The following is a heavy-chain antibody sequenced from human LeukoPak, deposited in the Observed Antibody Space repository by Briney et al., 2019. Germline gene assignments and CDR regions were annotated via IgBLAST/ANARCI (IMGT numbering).Heavy chain of an antibody. J-gene: IGHJ4*02. V-gene: IGHV3-30*04. CDR3: AREETAGYCSGGSCYSISY. CDR1: GFTFSSYA. CDR2: ISYDGSNK. D-gene: IGHD2-15*01. Sequence: SGGSLRLSCAASGFTFSSYAMHWVRQAPGKGLEWVAVISYDGSNKYYADSVKGRFTISRDNSKNTLYLQMNSLRAEDTAVYCCAREETAGYCSGGSCYSISYWGQGTLVTVSS.